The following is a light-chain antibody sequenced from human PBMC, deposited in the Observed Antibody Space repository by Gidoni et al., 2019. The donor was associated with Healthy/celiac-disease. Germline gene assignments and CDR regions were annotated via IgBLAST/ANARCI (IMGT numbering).Light chain of an antibody. CDR3: QQYGSSLYT. Sequence: EIVLTQSPGTLSLSPGERATLSCRASQSVSSSYLAWYQQKPGQAPRLLMYGASSRATGIPDRLSGSGSGKDFTLTINRLEPEDFAVDDCQQYGSSLYTFGQGTKLEIK. CDR1: QSVSSSY. J-gene: IGKJ2*01. CDR2: GAS. V-gene: IGKV3-20*01.